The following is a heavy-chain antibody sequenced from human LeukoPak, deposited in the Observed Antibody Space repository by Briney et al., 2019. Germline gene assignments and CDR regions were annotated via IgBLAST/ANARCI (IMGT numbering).Heavy chain of an antibody. Sequence: ASVKVSCKASGYTFTGYHMHWVRQAPGQGLEWMGWINPNSGGTNYAQKFQGRVTMTRDTSISTAYMELSSLRSEDTAVYYCARAVVPAATYYYYMDVWGKGTTVTVSS. J-gene: IGHJ6*03. CDR1: GYTFTGYH. CDR3: ARAVVPAATYYYYMDV. CDR2: INPNSGGT. D-gene: IGHD2-2*01. V-gene: IGHV1-2*02.